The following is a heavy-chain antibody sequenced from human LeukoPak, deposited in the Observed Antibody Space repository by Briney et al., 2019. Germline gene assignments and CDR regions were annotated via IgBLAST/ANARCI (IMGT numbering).Heavy chain of an antibody. Sequence: QSGGSLRLSCAASGFTFSSYAMSWVRQAPGKGLEWVSVISGSGGSTYYADSVKGRFTISRDNSKNTLYLQMNSLRAEDTAVYYCAKRWYYYDSSGPNGAAFDIWGQGTMVTVSS. CDR1: GFTFSSYA. D-gene: IGHD3-22*01. J-gene: IGHJ3*02. CDR3: AKRWYYYDSSGPNGAAFDI. CDR2: ISGSGGST. V-gene: IGHV3-23*01.